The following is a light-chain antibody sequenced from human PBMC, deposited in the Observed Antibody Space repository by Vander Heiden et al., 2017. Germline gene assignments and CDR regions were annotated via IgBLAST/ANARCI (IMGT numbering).Light chain of an antibody. V-gene: IGKV1-33*01. CDR1: QDISNY. CDR2: DAS. Sequence: DIQMTQSLSSLSASVGDRVTITCQASQDISNYLNWYQHKPGRAPKLLIYDASNLETGVPSRFSGSGSGTDFTFTISSLQPEDIATYYCQQYDDLPAFGGGTKVEIK. J-gene: IGKJ4*01. CDR3: QQYDDLPA.